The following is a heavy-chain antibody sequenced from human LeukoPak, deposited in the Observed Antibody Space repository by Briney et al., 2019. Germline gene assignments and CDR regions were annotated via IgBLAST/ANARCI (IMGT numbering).Heavy chain of an antibody. Sequence: GGSLRLSCAASGFTFSNAWMSWVRQAPGKGLEWVGRIKSKTDGGTTDHAAPVKGRFTISRDDSKNTLYLQMNSLKTEDTAVYYCTTELLWFGDYFDYWGQGTLVTVSS. J-gene: IGHJ4*02. CDR2: IKSKTDGGTT. CDR1: GFTFSNAW. D-gene: IGHD3-10*01. CDR3: TTELLWFGDYFDY. V-gene: IGHV3-15*01.